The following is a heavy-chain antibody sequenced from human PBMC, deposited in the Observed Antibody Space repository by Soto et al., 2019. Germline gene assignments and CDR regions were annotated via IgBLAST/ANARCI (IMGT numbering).Heavy chain of an antibody. Sequence: SETLSLTCAVYGGSFSGYYWSWIRQPPGKGLEWIGEINHSGSTNYNPSLKSRVTISVDTSKNQSSLKLGSVTAADTAVYYCARLGTTVTTDAFDIWGQGTMVT. V-gene: IGHV4-34*01. D-gene: IGHD4-17*01. CDR2: INHSGST. CDR1: GGSFSGYY. J-gene: IGHJ3*02. CDR3: ARLGTTVTTDAFDI.